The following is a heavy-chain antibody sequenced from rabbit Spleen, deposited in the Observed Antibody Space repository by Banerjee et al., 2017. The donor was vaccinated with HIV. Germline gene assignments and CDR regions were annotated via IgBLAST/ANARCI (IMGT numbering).Heavy chain of an antibody. CDR3: ARDGAGGSYFAL. CDR1: GFTLSSYY. V-gene: IGHV1S7*01. CDR2: IDPVFGIT. J-gene: IGHJ4*01. Sequence: HLKESGGGLVQPGGSLKLSCKASGFTLSSYYMNWVRQAPGKGLEWIGYIDPVFGITYYANWVNGRFSISRENAQNTVFLQMTSLTAADTATYFCARDGAGGSYFALRGPGTLVTVS. D-gene: IGHD8-1*01.